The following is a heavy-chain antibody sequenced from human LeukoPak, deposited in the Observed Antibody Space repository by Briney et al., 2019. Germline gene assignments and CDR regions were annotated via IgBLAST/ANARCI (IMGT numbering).Heavy chain of an antibody. D-gene: IGHD3-16*01. J-gene: IGHJ6*03. CDR3: ARAGYAEILVFYYYMDV. CDR1: GFTVSNNY. CDR2: IYSGGNT. V-gene: IGHV3-66*02. Sequence: GGSLRLSCAASGFTVSNNYMSWVRQRPGKGLEWVSVIYSGGNTYYADSVKGRFTISRDNSKNTLYLQMNSLRAEDTAVYYCARAGYAEILVFYYYMDVWGKGTTVTVSS.